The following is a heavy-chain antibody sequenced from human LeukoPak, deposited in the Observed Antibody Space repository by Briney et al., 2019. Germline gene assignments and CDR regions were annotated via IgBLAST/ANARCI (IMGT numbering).Heavy chain of an antibody. CDR3: TRDRNGGDYYYMDV. CDR2: IYRSGIT. D-gene: IGHD2-8*01. Sequence: PSETLSLTCSVSGYSISDGYYWGWSRQPPGKGLEWIGIIYRSGITYYNPSLESRVTISVDTSKNQFSLKLRSVTAADTAGYYCTRDRNGGDYYYMDVWGKGTTVTVSS. CDR1: GYSISDGYY. V-gene: IGHV4-38-2*02. J-gene: IGHJ6*03.